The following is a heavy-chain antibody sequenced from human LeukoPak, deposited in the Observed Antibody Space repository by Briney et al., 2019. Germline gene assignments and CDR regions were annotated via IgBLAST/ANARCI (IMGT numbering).Heavy chain of an antibody. CDR3: ARQSCSATSCYSAPLAD. J-gene: IGHJ4*01. CDR1: GYTFTNYW. CDR2: IYPGDSDI. D-gene: IGHD2-2*01. Sequence: GESLKISCKGSGYTFTNYWIGWVRQMPGKGLEWMGIIYPGDSDIRYSPSFQGQVTFSADKSINTAYLHWSSLKASGTAMYYCARQSCSATSCYSAPLADWGQGTLVTVSS. V-gene: IGHV5-51*01.